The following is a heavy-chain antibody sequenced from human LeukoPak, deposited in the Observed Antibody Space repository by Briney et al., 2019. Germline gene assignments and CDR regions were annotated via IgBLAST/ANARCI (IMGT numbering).Heavy chain of an antibody. Sequence: ASVKVSCKASGGTFSSYAISWVRQAPGQGLEWMGRIIPIFGIANYAQKFQGRVTITADKSTSTAYMELSSLRSEDTAVYYCARDVLPRGFDPWGQGTLVTVSS. CDR3: ARDVLPRGFDP. D-gene: IGHD3-10*01. J-gene: IGHJ5*02. V-gene: IGHV1-69*04. CDR2: IIPIFGIA. CDR1: GGTFSSYA.